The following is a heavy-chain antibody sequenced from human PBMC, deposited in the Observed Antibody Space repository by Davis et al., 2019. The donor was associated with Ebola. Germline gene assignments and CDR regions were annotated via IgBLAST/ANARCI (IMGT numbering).Heavy chain of an antibody. Sequence: GESLKISCAASGFTFSSYWMSWVRQVPGKGLVWVSRIHTDGSSTGYADSVKGRFTISRDNAKNTLYLQMNSLRAEDTAVYYCAREEVVPAAIWGNYYYYGMDVWGQGTTVTVSS. V-gene: IGHV3-74*01. CDR1: GFTFSSYW. CDR3: AREEVVPAAIWGNYYYYGMDV. J-gene: IGHJ6*02. D-gene: IGHD2-2*01. CDR2: IHTDGSST.